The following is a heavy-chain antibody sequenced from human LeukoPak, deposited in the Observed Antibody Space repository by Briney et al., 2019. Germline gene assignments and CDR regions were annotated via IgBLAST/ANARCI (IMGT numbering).Heavy chain of an antibody. Sequence: ASVKVSCKVSGYTLTELSMHWVRQAPGKGLEWMGGFDPVDGETIYAQKFQGRVTMTEDTSTDTAYMELSSLRSEDTAVYYCATGTKGLRFLEWLHTFDYWGQGTLVTVSS. J-gene: IGHJ4*02. D-gene: IGHD3-3*01. V-gene: IGHV1-24*01. CDR2: FDPVDGET. CDR3: ATGTKGLRFLEWLHTFDY. CDR1: GYTLTELS.